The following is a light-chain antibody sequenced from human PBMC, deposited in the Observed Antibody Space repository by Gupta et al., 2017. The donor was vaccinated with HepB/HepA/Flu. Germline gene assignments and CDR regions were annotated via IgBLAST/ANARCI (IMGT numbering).Light chain of an antibody. V-gene: IGKV3-20*01. CDR2: GAS. J-gene: IGKJ4*01. CDR1: QSVSSSY. Sequence: VLTQSPGTLSLSPGKRATLSCRASQSVSSSYLAWYQQKPGQAPRLLIYGASSRATGIPDRFSGSGSGTDFTLTISRLEPEDFAVYYCQQYGSSPRTFGGGTKVEIK. CDR3: QQYGSSPRT.